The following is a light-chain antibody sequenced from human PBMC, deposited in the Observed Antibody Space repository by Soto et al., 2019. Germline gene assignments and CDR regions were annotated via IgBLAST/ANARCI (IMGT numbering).Light chain of an antibody. J-gene: IGLJ1*01. CDR3: SSYTSSSTLALYV. V-gene: IGLV2-11*01. CDR1: TSDVGDYNF. CDR2: DVT. Sequence: QSVLTQPRSVFGSPGQSVTISCTGTTSDVGDYNFVSWYQQHPGNAPKLMIYDVTKRPSGIPNRFSGSKSGNTASLAISGLQAEYEADYYCSSYTSSSTLALYVFGTGTKVPVL.